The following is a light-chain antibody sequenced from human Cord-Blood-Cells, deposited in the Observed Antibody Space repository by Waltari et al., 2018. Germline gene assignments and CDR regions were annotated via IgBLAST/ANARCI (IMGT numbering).Light chain of an antibody. J-gene: IGLJ2*01. CDR1: SSNIGAGYD. CDR3: QSYDSSLSWV. CDR2: GNS. Sequence: APGQRVTISCTGSSSNIGAGYDVHWYQQLPGTAPKLLIYGNSNRPSGVPDRFSGSKSGTSASLAITGLQAEDEADYYCQSYDSSLSWVFGGGTKLTVL. V-gene: IGLV1-40*01.